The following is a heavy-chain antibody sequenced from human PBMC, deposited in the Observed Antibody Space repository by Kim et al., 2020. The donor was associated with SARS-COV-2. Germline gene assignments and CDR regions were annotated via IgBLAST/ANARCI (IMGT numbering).Heavy chain of an antibody. CDR3: ARDGLAHVDEKNYYYYGMDV. Sequence: RFTISRDNAKNSLYLQMNSLRAEDTAVYYCARDGLAHVDEKNYYYYGMDVWGQGTTVTVSS. V-gene: IGHV3-11*06. D-gene: IGHD3-9*01. J-gene: IGHJ6*02.